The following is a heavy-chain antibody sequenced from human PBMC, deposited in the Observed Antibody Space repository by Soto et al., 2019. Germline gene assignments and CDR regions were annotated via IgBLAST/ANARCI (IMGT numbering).Heavy chain of an antibody. D-gene: IGHD3-16*01. CDR3: ARGHDYIWGSYYY. Sequence: SETLSLTCTVSGGSISSYYWSWIRQPPGKGLEWIGYIYYSGSTNYNPSLKSRVTISVDTSKNQFSLKLSSVTAADTAVYYCARGHDYIWGSYYYSGQGTLVTGSS. CDR1: GGSISSYY. V-gene: IGHV4-59*01. J-gene: IGHJ4*02. CDR2: IYYSGST.